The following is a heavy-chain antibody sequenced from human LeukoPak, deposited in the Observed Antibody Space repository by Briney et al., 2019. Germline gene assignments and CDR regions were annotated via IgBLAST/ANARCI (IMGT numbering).Heavy chain of an antibody. D-gene: IGHD2-15*01. J-gene: IGHJ4*02. CDR2: IRYDGSNK. CDR1: GFSFSNFA. CDR3: AKDQEEYCSGGSCYSIDC. V-gene: IGHV3-30*02. Sequence: GGSLRLSCAASGFSFSNFAMTWVRQAPGKGLEWVAFIRYDGSNKYYADSVKGRFTISRDNSKNTLYLQMNSLRAEDTAVYYCAKDQEEYCSGGSCYSIDCWGQGTLVTVSS.